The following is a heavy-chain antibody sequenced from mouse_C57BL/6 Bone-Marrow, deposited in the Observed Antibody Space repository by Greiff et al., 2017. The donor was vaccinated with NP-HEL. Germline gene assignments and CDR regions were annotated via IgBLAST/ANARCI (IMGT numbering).Heavy chain of an antibody. J-gene: IGHJ1*03. CDR1: GYTFTDYY. V-gene: IGHV1-26*01. CDR2: INPNNGGT. CDR3: ARYGGRWYFDV. D-gene: IGHD1-1*02. Sequence: EVQLQQSGPELVKPGASVKISCKASGYTFTDYYMNWVKQSHGKSLEWIGDINPNNGGTSYNQKFKGKATLTVDKSSSTAYMELRSLTSEDSAVYYCARYGGRWYFDVWGTGTTVTVSS.